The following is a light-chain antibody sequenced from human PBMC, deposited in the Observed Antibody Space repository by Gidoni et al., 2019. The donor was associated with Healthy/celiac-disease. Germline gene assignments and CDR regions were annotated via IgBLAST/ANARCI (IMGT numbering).Light chain of an antibody. CDR3: QQYGSSAPIT. Sequence: IGLTQSPGNLSLSPGERATLSGRASPSVSSSYLAWYQQKPGQAPRLLIYGASRRATGIPDRFSGSGSGTDFTLTISRLEREDFAVYYCQQYGSSAPITFGQGTRLEIK. CDR2: GAS. V-gene: IGKV3-20*01. J-gene: IGKJ5*01. CDR1: PSVSSSY.